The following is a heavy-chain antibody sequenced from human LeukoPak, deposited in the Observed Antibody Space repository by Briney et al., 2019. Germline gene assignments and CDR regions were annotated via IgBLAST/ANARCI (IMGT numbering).Heavy chain of an antibody. CDR1: GGSISSYY. V-gene: IGHV4-59*01. CDR3: ARVWEPPHMGV. J-gene: IGHJ6*03. Sequence: SETLSLTCTVSGGSISSYYWSWIRQPPGKGLEWIGYIYYSGSTNYNPSLKSRVTISVDTSKNQFSLKLSSVTAADTAVYYCARVWEPPHMGVWGKRTTVTVSS. CDR2: IYYSGST. D-gene: IGHD1-26*01.